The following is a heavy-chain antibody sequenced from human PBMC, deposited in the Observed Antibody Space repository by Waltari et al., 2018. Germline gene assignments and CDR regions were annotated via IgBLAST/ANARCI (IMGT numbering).Heavy chain of an antibody. CDR1: GGSISSSSYS. D-gene: IGHD3-16*01. V-gene: IGHV4-39*01. CDR3: AITFLGVPGY. Sequence: QLQLQESGPGLVKPSETLSLTCTVSGGSISSSSYSWGWIRQPPGKGLEWIGSIYYSGSTYYNPSLKSRVTISVDTSKTQFSLKLSSVTAADTAVYYCAITFLGVPGYWGQGTLVTVSS. J-gene: IGHJ4*02. CDR2: IYYSGST.